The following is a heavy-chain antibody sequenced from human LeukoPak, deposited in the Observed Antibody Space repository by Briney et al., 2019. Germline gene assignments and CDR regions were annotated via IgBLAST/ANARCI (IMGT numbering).Heavy chain of an antibody. V-gene: IGHV3-30-3*01. CDR1: GFTFSSYA. Sequence: GGSLRLSCAASGFTFSSYAMHWVRQAPGKGLEWVAVISYDGSNKYYADSVKGRFTISRDNSKKKLYLQMNSLRTEDTAVYYCARGGGTTVTQDGYYFDYWGQGTLVTVSS. J-gene: IGHJ4*02. CDR2: ISYDGSNK. CDR3: ARGGGTTVTQDGYYFDY. D-gene: IGHD4-17*01.